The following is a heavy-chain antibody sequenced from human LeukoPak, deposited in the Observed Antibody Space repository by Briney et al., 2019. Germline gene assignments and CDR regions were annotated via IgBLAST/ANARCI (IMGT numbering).Heavy chain of an antibody. CDR1: GGTFSSYA. CDR2: IVPILGIA. D-gene: IGHD2-15*01. CDR3: ASAVGYCSGGSCYGPRYNWFDP. Sequence: GASVKVSCKASGGTFSSYAISWVRQAPGQGLEWMGRIVPILGIANYAQKFQGRVTITADKSTSTAYMELSSLRSEDTAVYYCASAVGYCSGGSCYGPRYNWFDPWGQGTLVTVSS. J-gene: IGHJ5*02. V-gene: IGHV1-69*04.